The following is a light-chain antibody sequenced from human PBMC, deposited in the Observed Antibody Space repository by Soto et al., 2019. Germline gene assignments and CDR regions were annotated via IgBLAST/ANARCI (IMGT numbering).Light chain of an antibody. V-gene: IGLV2-23*01. CDR3: CSYAGSSTWV. CDR1: SSDVGSYNL. Sequence: QSALTQPASGSGSTGQSITISCTGTSSDVGSYNLVSWYQQHPGTAPKLMIYEDNKRASGVSNRFSGSTSGITASLTISVLQAEDESDYYCCSYAGSSTWVFGGGTKLTVL. CDR2: EDN. J-gene: IGLJ3*02.